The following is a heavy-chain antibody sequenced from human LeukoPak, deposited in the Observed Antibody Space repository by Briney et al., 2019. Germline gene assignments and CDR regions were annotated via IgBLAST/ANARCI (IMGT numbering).Heavy chain of an antibody. J-gene: IGHJ3*02. CDR2: ISGSGGST. Sequence: PGGSLRLSCAASGFTFSSYAMSWVRQAPGKGLEWVSAISGSGGSTYYADSVKGRFTISRDNSKSTLYLQMNSLRAEDTAVYYCAKDWDVTYYYDSPREAFDIWGQGTMVTVSS. D-gene: IGHD3-22*01. V-gene: IGHV3-23*01. CDR1: GFTFSSYA. CDR3: AKDWDVTYYYDSPREAFDI.